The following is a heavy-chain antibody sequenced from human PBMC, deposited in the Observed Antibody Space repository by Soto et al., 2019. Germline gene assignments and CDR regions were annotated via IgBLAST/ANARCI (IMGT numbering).Heavy chain of an antibody. J-gene: IGHJ2*01. Sequence: PGESVKISCLGSGYSFTSYWITWVRQMPGKGLEWMGRIDPTDSYTKYSPSFQGHVTMSVDKSINTAYLQWSSLRASDTAMYYCARGALHCSGGTCYSGYFDLWGRGTLVTVSS. CDR1: GYSFTSYW. CDR2: IDPTDSYT. D-gene: IGHD2-15*01. CDR3: ARGALHCSGGTCYSGYFDL. V-gene: IGHV5-10-1*01.